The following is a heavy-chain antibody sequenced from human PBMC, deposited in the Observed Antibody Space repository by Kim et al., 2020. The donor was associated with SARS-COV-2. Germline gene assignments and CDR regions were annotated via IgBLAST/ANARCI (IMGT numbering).Heavy chain of an antibody. Sequence: GDIHYAQKFRGRVTVSKDTSIDTTYMDLTGLTSDDTAIYYCTREGDGFDYWGQGTMVTVSS. CDR3: TREGDGFDY. CDR2: GDI. V-gene: IGHV1-2*02. J-gene: IGHJ3*01.